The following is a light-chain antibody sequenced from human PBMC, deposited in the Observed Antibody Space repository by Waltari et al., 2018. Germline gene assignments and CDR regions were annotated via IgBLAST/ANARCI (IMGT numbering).Light chain of an antibody. V-gene: IGLV4-69*01. CDR1: SGHRSYA. CDR2: LNSDGSH. J-gene: IGLJ3*02. CDR3: QTWGTGIGV. Sequence: QLVLTQSPSASASLGASVKLTCTLSSGHRSYAIAWHQQQPEKGPRYLMKLNSDGSHSKGDGSPDRFSGSSSGAERYLTISSLQSEDEADYYCQTWGTGIGVFGGGTKLTVL.